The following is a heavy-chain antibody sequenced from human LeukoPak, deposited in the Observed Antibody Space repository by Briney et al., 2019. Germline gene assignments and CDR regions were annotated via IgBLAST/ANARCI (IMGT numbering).Heavy chain of an antibody. V-gene: IGHV3-43D*03. Sequence: GGSLRLSCAASGFTFDDYAMHWVRHAPGKGPEWVSLISWDGGSTYYADSVKGRFTISRDNSKNSLYLQMNSLRAEDTALYYCAKSGGIAAAGNYFDYWGQGTLVTVSS. J-gene: IGHJ4*02. CDR1: GFTFDDYA. D-gene: IGHD6-13*01. CDR3: AKSGGIAAAGNYFDY. CDR2: ISWDGGST.